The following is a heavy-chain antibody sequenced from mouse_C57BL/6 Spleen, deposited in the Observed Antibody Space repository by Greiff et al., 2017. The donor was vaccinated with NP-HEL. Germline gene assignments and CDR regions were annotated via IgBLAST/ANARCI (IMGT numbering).Heavy chain of an antibody. CDR3: ARGDPRAYFDY. Sequence: QVQLQQPGAELVMPGASVKLSCKASGYTFTSYWMHWVKQRPGQGLEWIGEIDPSDSYTNYNQKFTGKSTLTVDKSSSTAYMQLSSLTSEDSAVYYCARGDPRAYFDYWGQGTTLTVSS. CDR1: GYTFTSYW. J-gene: IGHJ2*01. D-gene: IGHD3-3*01. V-gene: IGHV1-69*01. CDR2: IDPSDSYT.